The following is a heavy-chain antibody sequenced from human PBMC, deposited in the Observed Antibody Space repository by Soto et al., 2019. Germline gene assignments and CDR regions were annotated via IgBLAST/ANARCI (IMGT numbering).Heavy chain of an antibody. CDR3: ARARDYYDSSGYLDY. CDR1: GFTFSSYW. J-gene: IGHJ4*02. V-gene: IGHV3-74*01. Sequence: GGSLRLSCAASGFTFSSYWMHGVRQAPGKGLVWVSRINSDGSSTSYADSVKGRFTISRDNAKNTLYLQMNSLRAEDTAVYYCARARDYYDSSGYLDYWGQGTLVTVSS. CDR2: INSDGSST. D-gene: IGHD3-22*01.